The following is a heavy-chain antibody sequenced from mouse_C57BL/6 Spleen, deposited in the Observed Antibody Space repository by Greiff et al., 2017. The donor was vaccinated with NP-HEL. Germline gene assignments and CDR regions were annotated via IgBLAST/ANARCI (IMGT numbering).Heavy chain of an antibody. Sequence: EVKLQESGPGLVKPSQSLSLTCSVTGYSITSGYYWNWIRQFPGNKLEWMGYISYDGSNNYNPSLKNRISITRDTSKNQFFLKLNSVTTEDTATYYCAKRPHYYGSFDVWGTGTTVTVSS. J-gene: IGHJ1*03. CDR3: AKRPHYYGSFDV. CDR1: GYSITSGYY. CDR2: ISYDGSN. V-gene: IGHV3-6*01. D-gene: IGHD1-1*01.